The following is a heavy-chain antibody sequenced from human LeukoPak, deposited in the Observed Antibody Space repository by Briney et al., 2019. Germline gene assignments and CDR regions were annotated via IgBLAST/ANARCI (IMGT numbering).Heavy chain of an antibody. D-gene: IGHD2-21*02. J-gene: IGHJ3*02. CDR2: INHSGST. CDR1: GGSFSGYY. V-gene: IGHV4-34*01. CDR3: ARVVVVTARLRAFDI. Sequence: SETLSLTCAVYGGSFSGYYWSWIRQPPGKGLEWIGEINHSGSTNYNPSLKSRVTISVDMSKNQFSLKLSSVTAADTAVYYCARVVVVTARLRAFDIWGQGTMVTVSS.